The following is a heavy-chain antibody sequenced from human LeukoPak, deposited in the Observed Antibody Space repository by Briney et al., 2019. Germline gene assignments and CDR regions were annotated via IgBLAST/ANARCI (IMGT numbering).Heavy chain of an antibody. V-gene: IGHV1-69*04. D-gene: IGHD2-2*02. CDR1: GYTFTSYG. CDR2: IIPILGIA. J-gene: IGHJ4*02. CDR3: ASTAQLLYERLDY. Sequence: SVKVSCKASGYTFTSYGISWVRQAPGQGLEWMGRIIPILGIANYAQKFQGRVTITADKSTSTAYMELSSLRSEDTAVYYCASTAQLLYERLDYWGQGTLVTVSS.